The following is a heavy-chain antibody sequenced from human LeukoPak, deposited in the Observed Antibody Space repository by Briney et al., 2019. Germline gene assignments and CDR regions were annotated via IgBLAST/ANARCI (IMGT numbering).Heavy chain of an antibody. D-gene: IGHD2-2*01. V-gene: IGHV3-30-3*01. CDR3: ARGGDIVVVPAAIGCFDP. Sequence: GRSLRLSCAASGFTFSSYAMHWVRQAPGKGLEWVAVISYDGSNKYYADSVKGRFTISRDNSKNTLYLQMNSLRAEDTAVYYCARGGDIVVVPAAIGCFDPWGQGTLVSVSS. CDR1: GFTFSSYA. J-gene: IGHJ5*02. CDR2: ISYDGSNK.